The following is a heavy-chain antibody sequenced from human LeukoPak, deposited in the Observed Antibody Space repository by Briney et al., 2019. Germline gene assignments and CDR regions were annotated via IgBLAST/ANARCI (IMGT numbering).Heavy chain of an antibody. CDR2: INHSGST. CDR1: GGSFSGYY. V-gene: IGHV4-34*01. D-gene: IGHD5-18*01. J-gene: IGHJ2*01. CDR3: ASGYTYGSYWFFDL. Sequence: SETLSLTCAVYGGSFSGYYWSWIRQPPGKGLEWIGEINHSGSTNYNPSLKSRVTISLDTSKNQFSLKLGSVTAADTAVYYCASGYTYGSYWFFDLWGRGTLVTVSS.